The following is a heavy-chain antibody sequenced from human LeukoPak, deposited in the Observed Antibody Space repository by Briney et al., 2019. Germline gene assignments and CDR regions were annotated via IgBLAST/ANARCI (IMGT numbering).Heavy chain of an antibody. J-gene: IGHJ5*02. Sequence: KSSETLSLTCAVYGGSFSDYYWSWIRQPPGKGLEWIGKINHSGSTNYNPYLKSRVTISVDTSKNQFSLKLSSVTAADTAVYYCARQPRITVFGVVKKGGNWFDPWGQGTLVTVSS. CDR3: ARQPRITVFGVVKKGGNWFDP. D-gene: IGHD3-3*01. V-gene: IGHV4-34*01. CDR2: INHSGST. CDR1: GGSFSDYY.